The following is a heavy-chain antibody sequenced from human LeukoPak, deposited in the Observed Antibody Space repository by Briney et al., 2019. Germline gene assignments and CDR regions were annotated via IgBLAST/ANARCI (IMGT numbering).Heavy chain of an antibody. CDR1: GYSISSGYY. Sequence: PSETLSLTCTVSGYSISSGYYWGWIRQPPGKGLEWIGSIYHSGSTYYNPSLKSRVTISVDTSKNQFSLKLSSVTAADTAVYYCARDHRSRVTWFPDYMDVWGKGTTVTVSS. J-gene: IGHJ6*03. D-gene: IGHD3-10*01. V-gene: IGHV4-38-2*02. CDR2: IYHSGST. CDR3: ARDHRSRVTWFPDYMDV.